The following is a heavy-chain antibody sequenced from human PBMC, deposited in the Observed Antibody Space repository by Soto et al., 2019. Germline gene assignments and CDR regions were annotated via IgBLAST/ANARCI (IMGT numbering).Heavy chain of an antibody. CDR1: GGSIISGGCY. CDR3: ARDRLMATAGTARHYFGLDV. Sequence: ILSLTGPVSGGSIISGGCYWLWVKQNPRNCLEWIGNIYYSGNTYYNPSLKSRLTISVDTSKNQFSLNLSSVTAADTAVYYCARDRLMATAGTARHYFGLDVWGQGTTVTVSS. CDR2: IYYSGNT. D-gene: IGHD5-18*01. V-gene: IGHV4-31*03. J-gene: IGHJ6*02.